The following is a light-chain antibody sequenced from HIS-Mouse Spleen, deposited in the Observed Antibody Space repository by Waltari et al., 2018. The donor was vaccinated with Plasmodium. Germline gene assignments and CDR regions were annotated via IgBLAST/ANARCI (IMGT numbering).Light chain of an antibody. J-gene: IGKJ2*01. Sequence: DTMMTKSPEPLAVSLGEGATTNSKSSQSVLYGSNNKNYLPWYQQKPGQTPKLLIFWASTRESRVPDRFSGSGSGTDLTLTISSLQADDVAVYYCQQYYSTQYTFGQGTKLEIK. CDR1: QSVLYGSNNKNY. CDR2: WAS. CDR3: QQYYSTQYT. V-gene: IGKV4-1*01.